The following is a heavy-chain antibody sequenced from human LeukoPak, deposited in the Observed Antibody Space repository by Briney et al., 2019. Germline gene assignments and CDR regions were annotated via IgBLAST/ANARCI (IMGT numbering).Heavy chain of an antibody. D-gene: IGHD5/OR15-5a*01. CDR3: AKVYGYDLDAFDI. CDR2: ISGSGVST. J-gene: IGHJ3*02. CDR1: GFTFSSYA. Sequence: GGSLRLSCAASGFTFSSYAMSWVRQPPGKGLEWVSAISGSGVSTYYADSVKGRFTISRDNSKNTLYLQMNSLRAEDTAVYYCAKVYGYDLDAFDIWGQGTMVTVSS. V-gene: IGHV3-23*01.